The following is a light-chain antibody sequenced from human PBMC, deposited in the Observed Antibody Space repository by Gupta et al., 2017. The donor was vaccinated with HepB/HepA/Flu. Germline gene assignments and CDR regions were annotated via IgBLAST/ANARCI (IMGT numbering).Light chain of an antibody. CDR2: NTN. J-gene: IGLJ3*02. CDR1: SGSVSSGYY. Sequence: QTVVTQEPSFSVSPGGTVTLTCGLSSGSVSSGYYPSWFQQTPGQTPRTLIYNTNTRSSGVPDRFSGSILGNKAALTITGAQADDEADYYCVQSMSNGIWVFGGGTKLTVL. CDR3: VQSMSNGIWV. V-gene: IGLV8-61*01.